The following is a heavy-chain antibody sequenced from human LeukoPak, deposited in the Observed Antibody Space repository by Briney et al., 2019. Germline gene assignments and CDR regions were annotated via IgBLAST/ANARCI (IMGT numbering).Heavy chain of an antibody. Sequence: VASVKVSCKASGGTFSSYAISWVRQAPGQGLEWMGRIIPILGIANYAQKFQGRVTITADKSTSTAYMELSSLRSEDTAVYYCARDENMVRGVITHDYWGQGTLVTVSS. J-gene: IGHJ4*02. D-gene: IGHD3-10*01. CDR1: GGTFSSYA. V-gene: IGHV1-69*04. CDR2: IIPILGIA. CDR3: ARDENMVRGVITHDY.